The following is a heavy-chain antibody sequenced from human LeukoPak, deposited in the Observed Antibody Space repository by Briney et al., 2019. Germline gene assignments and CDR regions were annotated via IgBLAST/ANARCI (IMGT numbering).Heavy chain of an antibody. CDR2: INSSGSS. J-gene: IGHJ4*02. CDR1: GGSISRGDYY. D-gene: IGHD3-10*01. CDR3: ARVLSGSGSLYYFDY. Sequence: PSDTLSLPCTVSGGSISRGDYYWTWIRRPPGKGLHWIGYINSSGSSYYNPSLESRVTISVDTSDNQFSLRLGSVTAADTAVYYCARVLSGSGSLYYFDYWGQGTLVTVSS. V-gene: IGHV4-30-4*02.